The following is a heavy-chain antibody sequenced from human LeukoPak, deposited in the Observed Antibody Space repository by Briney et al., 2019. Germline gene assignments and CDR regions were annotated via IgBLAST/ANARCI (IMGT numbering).Heavy chain of an antibody. CDR3: ARDSAAEYYDFWCGYYNEYFQN. V-gene: IGHV3-11*04. Sequence: GRSLRLSCSASGSTFREYHMSSTLQAPRKGLEWDSYVSSSGSTIYYADSVKGRFTISRDNAKNSLYLQMNSLRDEDTAVYYCARDSAAEYYDFWCGYYNEYFQNWGQGTLVIVSS. J-gene: IGHJ1*01. CDR2: VSSSGSTI. CDR1: GSTFREYH. D-gene: IGHD3-3*01.